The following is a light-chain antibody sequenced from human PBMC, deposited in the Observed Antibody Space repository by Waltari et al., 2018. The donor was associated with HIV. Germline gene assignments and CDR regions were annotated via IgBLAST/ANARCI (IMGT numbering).Light chain of an antibody. CDR2: GAV. Sequence: EVVLTQSPGTLSLSPGGRASLSCRASQSVNKNSLAWYQQRPGESPRLLIYGAVNRATGVPDRISGSGSGTDFSLTISRLESEDFAVFYCQQYATSPWTFGQGTKVEV. J-gene: IGKJ1*01. CDR3: QQYATSPWT. CDR1: QSVNKNS. V-gene: IGKV3-20*01.